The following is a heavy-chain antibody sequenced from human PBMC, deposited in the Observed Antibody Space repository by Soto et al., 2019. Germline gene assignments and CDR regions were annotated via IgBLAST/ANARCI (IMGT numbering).Heavy chain of an antibody. CDR3: ARDDWNGVDY. D-gene: IGHD1-1*01. J-gene: IGHJ4*02. V-gene: IGHV4-39*02. Sequence: QLQLQESGPGLVKPSETLSLTCTVSGGSISSSSYYWGWIRQPPGKGLEWIGSIYYSGSTYYNPSLKTRVTTTVDTSKNLFSLKLSSVAAADAAVYYCARDDWNGVDYWGQGTLVTVSS. CDR1: GGSISSSSYY. CDR2: IYYSGST.